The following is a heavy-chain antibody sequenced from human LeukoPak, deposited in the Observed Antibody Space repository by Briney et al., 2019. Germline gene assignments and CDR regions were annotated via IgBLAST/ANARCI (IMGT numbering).Heavy chain of an antibody. CDR1: GGSISSYY. V-gene: IGHV4-59*01. CDR2: IYYSGST. D-gene: IGHD3-16*01. Sequence: SETLSLTCTVSGGSISSYYWSWIRQPPGKGLEWIGYIYYSGSTNYNPSLKSRVTISVDTSKNQFSLKLSSVTAADTAVYYCAREGGKPRHFDYWGQGTLVTVSS. CDR3: AREGGKPRHFDY. J-gene: IGHJ4*02.